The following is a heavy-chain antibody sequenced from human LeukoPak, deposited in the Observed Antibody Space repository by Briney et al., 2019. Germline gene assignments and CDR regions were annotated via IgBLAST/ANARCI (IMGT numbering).Heavy chain of an antibody. V-gene: IGHV4-34*01. Sequence: PSETLSLTCAVYGGSFSGYYWSWIRQPPGKGLEWIGEINHSGSTNYNPSLKSRVTISVDTSKNQFSLKLSSVTAADTAVYYCARMPYSYGYLNYYCGMDVWGQGTTVTVSS. CDR2: INHSGST. D-gene: IGHD5-18*01. CDR3: ARMPYSYGYLNYYCGMDV. CDR1: GGSFSGYY. J-gene: IGHJ6*02.